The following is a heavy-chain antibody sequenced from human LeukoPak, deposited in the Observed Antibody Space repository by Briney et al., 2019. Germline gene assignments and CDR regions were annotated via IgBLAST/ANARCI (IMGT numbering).Heavy chain of an antibody. V-gene: IGHV4-59*01. CDR3: ARAPPGIGYYFDN. CDR1: GGSISNYY. D-gene: IGHD1-14*01. Sequence: SETLSLTCTVSGGSISNYYWSWLRQPPGKELEWIGDISYSGSTTYKPSLISRVTISVDTSKNQFSLKLNSVTAADTAVYYCARAPPGIGYYFDNWGQGTLVTVSS. CDR2: ISYSGST. J-gene: IGHJ4*02.